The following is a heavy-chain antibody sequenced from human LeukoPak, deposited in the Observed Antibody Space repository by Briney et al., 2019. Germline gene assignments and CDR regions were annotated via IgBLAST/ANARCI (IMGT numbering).Heavy chain of an antibody. CDR1: GGSFSGYY. CDR3: ARQGIDAFDI. J-gene: IGHJ3*02. V-gene: IGHV4-34*01. Sequence: KTSETLSLTCAVYGGSFSGYYWSWIRQPPGKGLEWIGEINHSGSTNYNPSLKSRVTISVDTSKNQISLRLSSVTAADTAVYYCARQGIDAFDIWGQGTLVTVSS. CDR2: INHSGST.